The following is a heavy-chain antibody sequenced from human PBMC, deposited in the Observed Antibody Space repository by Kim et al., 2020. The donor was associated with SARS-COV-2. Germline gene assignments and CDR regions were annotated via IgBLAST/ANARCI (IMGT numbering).Heavy chain of an antibody. CDR3: AREGSMVAATFYYYYGMDV. V-gene: IGHV4-61*02. D-gene: IGHD2-15*01. Sequence: SETLSLTCTVSGGSISSGSYYWSWIRQPAGKGLEWIGRIYTSGSTNYNPSLKSRVTISVDTSKNQFSLKLSSVTAADTAVYYCAREGSMVAATFYYYYGMDVWGQGTTVTVSS. CDR2: IYTSGST. J-gene: IGHJ6*02. CDR1: GGSISSGSYY.